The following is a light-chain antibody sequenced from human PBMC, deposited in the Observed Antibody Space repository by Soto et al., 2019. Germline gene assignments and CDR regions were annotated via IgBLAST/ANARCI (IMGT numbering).Light chain of an antibody. CDR2: STN. CDR3: MLYMGGGLVV. CDR1: SGSVSTTYY. V-gene: IGLV8-61*01. Sequence: QTVVTQEPSCSVSPGGTVTLTCGLTSGSVSTTYYPSWYQQTPGQATRTLIYSTNIRSSGVPDRFSGSILGNKAALTITGAQEYDASDYHCMLYMGGGLVVFGGGTKVTVL. J-gene: IGLJ2*01.